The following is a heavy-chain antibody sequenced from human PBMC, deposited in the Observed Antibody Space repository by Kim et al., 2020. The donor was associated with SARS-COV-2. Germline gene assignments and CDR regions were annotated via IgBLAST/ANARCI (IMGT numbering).Heavy chain of an antibody. Sequence: GGSLRLSCTASGFTFGDYAMSWFRQAPGKGLEWVGFIRSKAYGGTTEYAASVKGRFTISRDDSKSIAYLQMNSLKTEDTAVYYCTRSVGADDNYYYYYGMDVWGQGTTVTVSS. D-gene: IGHD1-26*01. J-gene: IGHJ6*02. CDR3: TRSVGADDNYYYYYGMDV. CDR2: IRSKAYGGTT. V-gene: IGHV3-49*03. CDR1: GFTFGDYA.